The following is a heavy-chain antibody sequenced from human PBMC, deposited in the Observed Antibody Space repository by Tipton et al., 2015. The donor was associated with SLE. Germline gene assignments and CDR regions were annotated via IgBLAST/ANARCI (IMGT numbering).Heavy chain of an antibody. V-gene: IGHV4-59*12. CDR1: GGSISSYY. J-gene: IGHJ5*02. CDR3: ASRSMITFGGVIALNWFDP. CDR2: IYYSGST. Sequence: TLSLTCIVSGGSISSYYWSWIRQPPGKGLEWIGYIYYSGSTNYNPSLKSRVTISVDTSKNQFSLKLSSVTAADTAVYYCASRSMITFGGVIALNWFDPWGQGTLVTVSS. D-gene: IGHD3-16*02.